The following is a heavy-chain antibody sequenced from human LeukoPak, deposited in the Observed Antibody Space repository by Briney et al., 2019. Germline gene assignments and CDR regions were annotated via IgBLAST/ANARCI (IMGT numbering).Heavy chain of an antibody. J-gene: IGHJ4*02. CDR2: IYHSGST. V-gene: IGHV4-4*02. CDR1: GGSISSSNW. Sequence: SETLSLTCAVSGGSISSSNWWSWVRQPPGKGLEWIGEIYHSGSTNYNPSLKSRVTISVDESKNQFSLKLSSVTAADTAVYYCVRGSSSWYEFDYWGQGTLVTVSS. D-gene: IGHD6-13*01. CDR3: VRGSSSWYEFDY.